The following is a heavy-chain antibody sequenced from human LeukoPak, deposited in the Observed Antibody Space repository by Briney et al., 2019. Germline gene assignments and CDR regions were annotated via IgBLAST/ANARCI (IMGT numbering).Heavy chain of an antibody. J-gene: IGHJ4*02. CDR1: GFTFDDYA. Sequence: GGSLRLSCAASGFTFDDYAMHWVRHAPGKGLEWVSGISWNSGSIDYADSVKGRFTISRDNAKNSLYLQMNSLRAEDTALYYCARERAVAGRGAFDYWGQGTLVTVSS. D-gene: IGHD6-19*01. V-gene: IGHV3-9*01. CDR3: ARERAVAGRGAFDY. CDR2: ISWNSGSI.